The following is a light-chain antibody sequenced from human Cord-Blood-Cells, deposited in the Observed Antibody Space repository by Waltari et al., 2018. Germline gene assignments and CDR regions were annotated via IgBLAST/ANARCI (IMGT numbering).Light chain of an antibody. CDR1: QGISSY. Sequence: AIRMTQSPSSLSASTGDRVTITCRASQGISSYLAWYQQKPGKAPKLLIYDASTLQSGVPSRFSGSGSGTDFTLTISCLQSEDFATYYCQQYYSYPFTFGPGTKVDIK. CDR3: QQYYSYPFT. CDR2: DAS. V-gene: IGKV1-8*01. J-gene: IGKJ3*01.